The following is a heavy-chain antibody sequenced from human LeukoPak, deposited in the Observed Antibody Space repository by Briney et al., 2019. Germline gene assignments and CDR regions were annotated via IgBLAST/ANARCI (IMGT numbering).Heavy chain of an antibody. V-gene: IGHV3-21*01. J-gene: IGHJ4*02. CDR1: GFTFSSYS. CDR3: ARDQLPYGSGSFLDY. CDR2: ISSSSSYI. D-gene: IGHD3-10*01. Sequence: GGSLRLSCAASGFTFSSYSMNWVRQAPGKGLEWVSSISSSSSYIYYADSVKGRFTISRDNAKNSLYLQMNSLRAEDTAVYYCARDQLPYGSGSFLDYWGQGTLVTVSS.